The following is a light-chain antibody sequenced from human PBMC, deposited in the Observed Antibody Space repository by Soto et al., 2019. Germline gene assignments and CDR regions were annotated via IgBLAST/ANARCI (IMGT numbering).Light chain of an antibody. Sequence: QSVLTQPPSVSGAPGQRVTISCTGSSSNIGAGYDVHWYQQLPGTAPKLLIYGNSNRPSGVPDRFSGSKSGTSASLAITGLQAEYEADYYCHSYDSSLSYVVFGGGTKLTVL. V-gene: IGLV1-40*01. CDR3: HSYDSSLSYVV. J-gene: IGLJ2*01. CDR2: GNS. CDR1: SSNIGAGYD.